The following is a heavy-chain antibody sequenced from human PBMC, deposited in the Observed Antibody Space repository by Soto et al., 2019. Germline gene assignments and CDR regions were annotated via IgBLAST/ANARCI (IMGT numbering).Heavy chain of an antibody. CDR3: AKEASLASTVDLGY. CDR1: GFTFSIFA. Sequence: GSLRLSCAASGFTFSIFAMSWVRQSPGKGLEWVSTISGSGGSTYYADAVKGRFSISRDNSMGTLYLQMKSLRVEDTAIYYCAKEASLASTVDLGYWGQGTLVTVSS. V-gene: IGHV3-23*01. CDR2: ISGSGGST. D-gene: IGHD1-1*01. J-gene: IGHJ1*01.